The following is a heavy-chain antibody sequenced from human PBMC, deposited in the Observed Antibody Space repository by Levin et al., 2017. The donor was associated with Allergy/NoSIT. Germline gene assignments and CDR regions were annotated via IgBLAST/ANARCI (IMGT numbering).Heavy chain of an antibody. D-gene: IGHD6-19*01. J-gene: IGHJ5*02. CDR1: GYTFTDYY. CDR2: INPNSGGT. Sequence: ASVKVSCKASGYTFTDYYVHWVRQAPGQGLEWMGWINPNSGGTNYAQKFQGRVTMTRDTSISTAYMELSRLRSDDTAVYYCAKITEQWLVRGWFDPWGQGTLVTVSS. CDR3: AKITEQWLVRGWFDP. V-gene: IGHV1-2*02.